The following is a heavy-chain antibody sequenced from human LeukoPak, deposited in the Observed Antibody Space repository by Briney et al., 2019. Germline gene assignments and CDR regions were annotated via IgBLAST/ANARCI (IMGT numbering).Heavy chain of an antibody. CDR2: INPNSGGT. D-gene: IGHD6-19*01. J-gene: IGHJ4*02. Sequence: ASVKVSFKASGYTFTGYYMHWVRQAPGQGLEWMGWINPNSGGTNYAQKFQGRVTMTRDTSISTAYMELSRLRSDDTAVYYCASSSGWYHDAFDYWGQGTLVTVSS. CDR1: GYTFTGYY. CDR3: ASSSGWYHDAFDY. V-gene: IGHV1-2*02.